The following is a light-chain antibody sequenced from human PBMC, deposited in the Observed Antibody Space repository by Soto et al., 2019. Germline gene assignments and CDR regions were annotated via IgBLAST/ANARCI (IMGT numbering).Light chain of an antibody. CDR1: SSNIGSNY. J-gene: IGLJ2*01. Sequence: QSVLTQPPSASGTPGQRVTISCSGSSSNIGSNYVYWYQQLPGTAPKLLIYRNNQRPSGVPDRFSGSKSGTSASLAISGLRSEDEADYYCAACYDSLSGPLFGGGTKVTVL. CDR3: AACYDSLSGPL. CDR2: RNN. V-gene: IGLV1-47*01.